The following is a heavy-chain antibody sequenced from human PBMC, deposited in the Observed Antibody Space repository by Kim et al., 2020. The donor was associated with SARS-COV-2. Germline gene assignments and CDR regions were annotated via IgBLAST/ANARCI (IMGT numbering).Heavy chain of an antibody. CDR2: IRGSDGRT. CDR1: GFTFSSYA. Sequence: GGSLRLSCAASGFTFSSYAMSWVRQAPGKGLEWVSTIRGSDGRTYYADSVKGRFTISRDNSKNTLYLHMNSLRAEDTAVYFCAKFQGYYYYYGMDVWGQG. J-gene: IGHJ6*02. CDR3: AKFQGYYYYYGMDV. V-gene: IGHV3-23*01.